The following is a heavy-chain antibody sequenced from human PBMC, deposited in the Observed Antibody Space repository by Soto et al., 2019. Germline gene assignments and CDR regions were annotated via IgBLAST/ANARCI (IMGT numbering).Heavy chain of an antibody. J-gene: IGHJ6*02. CDR1: VFTFSRYD. CDR2: INPIFGTA. V-gene: IGHV1-69*13. Sequence: SVKVSCKASVFTFSRYDILCVRPAPGQGLEWMGGINPIFGTANYAQKFQGRVTITADESTSTAYMELSSLRSEDTAVYYCAREYRGYSYGYYYYGMDVWGQGTTVNVS. CDR3: AREYRGYSYGYYYYGMDV. D-gene: IGHD5-18*01.